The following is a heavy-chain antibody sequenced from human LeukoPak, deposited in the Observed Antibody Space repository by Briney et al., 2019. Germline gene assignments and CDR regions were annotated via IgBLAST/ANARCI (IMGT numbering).Heavy chain of an antibody. CDR1: GGSSCGHY. J-gene: IGHJ4*02. Sequence: PSETLSLTSAEHGGSSCGHYWTWIRQHLGKGLDCIGAVNHSGSTTYTPSLSNRFAISVDKSKNQVSLKLTSVTAEDTAVYYCARPRYGSGSLDSWGQGTLVTVSS. CDR3: ARPRYGSGSLDS. CDR2: VNHSGST. D-gene: IGHD3-10*01. V-gene: IGHV4-34*01.